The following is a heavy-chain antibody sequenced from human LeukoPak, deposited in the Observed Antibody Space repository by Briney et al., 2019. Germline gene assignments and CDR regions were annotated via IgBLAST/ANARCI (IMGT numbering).Heavy chain of an antibody. J-gene: IGHJ3*01. D-gene: IGHD4-11*01. CDR3: ARDWYNNSDAFEL. CDR2: ISSSSSYI. Sequence: GGSLRLYCAASGFTFNSYSIKRVRPAPGKGLEGVSSISSSSSYISYTDSVKGSITISRDNAKNSLYLQMNSLRAEDTAVYYCARDWYNNSDAFELWGQGTMVTVSS. V-gene: IGHV3-21*01. CDR1: GFTFNSYS.